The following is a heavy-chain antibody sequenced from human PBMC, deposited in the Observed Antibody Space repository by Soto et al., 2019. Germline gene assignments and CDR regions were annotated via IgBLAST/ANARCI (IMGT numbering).Heavy chain of an antibody. CDR1: GGTFSSYA. V-gene: IGHV1-69*13. Sequence: GASVKFSCKASGGTFSSYAISWVRQAPGQGLEWMGGIIPIFGTANYAQKFQGRVTITADESTSTAYMELSSLRSEDTAVYYCARDLGIAGTYYFDYWGQGTLVTVSS. J-gene: IGHJ4*02. CDR2: IIPIFGTA. CDR3: ARDLGIAGTYYFDY. D-gene: IGHD6-13*01.